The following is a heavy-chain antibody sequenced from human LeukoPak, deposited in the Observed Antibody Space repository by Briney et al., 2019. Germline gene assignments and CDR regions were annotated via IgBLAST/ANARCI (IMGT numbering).Heavy chain of an antibody. V-gene: IGHV4-30-4*01. J-gene: IGHJ4*02. CDR2: IYYSGST. CDR1: GGSISSGDYY. Sequence: SQTLSLTCTVSGGSISSGDYYWSWIRQPPGKGLEWIGYIYYSGSTYYNPSLKSRVTISVDTSKNQFSLKLSSVTAADTAVYYCARDAFDGVGGDYWGQGTLVTVSS. D-gene: IGHD2-15*01. CDR3: ARDAFDGVGGDY.